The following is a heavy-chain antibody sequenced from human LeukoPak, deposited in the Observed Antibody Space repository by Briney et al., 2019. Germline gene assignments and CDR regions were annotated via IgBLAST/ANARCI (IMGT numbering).Heavy chain of an antibody. CDR2: IYYSGST. Sequence: SETLSLTCTVSGGSISSSSYYWGWIRQPPGKGLEWIGSIYYSGSTYYNPSLKSRVTISVDTSKNQFSLKLSSVTAADTAVYYCARLRYYFDYWGQGTLVTVSS. V-gene: IGHV4-39*01. J-gene: IGHJ4*02. CDR1: GGSISSSSYY. CDR3: ARLRYYFDY.